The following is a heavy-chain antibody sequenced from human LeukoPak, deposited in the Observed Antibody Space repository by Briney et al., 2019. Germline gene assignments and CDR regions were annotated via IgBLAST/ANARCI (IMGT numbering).Heavy chain of an antibody. V-gene: IGHV4-61*02. CDR1: GGSISSGSYY. J-gene: IGHJ4*02. CDR3: ARHVKFRMVRGVIIGGFDY. CDR2: IYTSGST. Sequence: SQTLSLTCTVSGGSISSGSYYWSWIRQPAGKGLEWIGRIYTSGSTNYNPSLKSRVTISVDTSKNQFSLKLSSVTAADTAVYYCARHVKFRMVRGVIIGGFDYWGQGTLVTVSS. D-gene: IGHD3-10*01.